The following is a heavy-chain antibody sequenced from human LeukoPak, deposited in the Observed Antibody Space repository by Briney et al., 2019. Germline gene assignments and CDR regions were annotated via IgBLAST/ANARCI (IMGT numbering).Heavy chain of an antibody. CDR1: GFSLSNYW. CDR2: ISSSSSYI. J-gene: IGHJ4*02. D-gene: IGHD6-19*01. Sequence: GGSLRLSCAASGFSLSNYWMHWVRQAPGKGLEWVSSISSSSSYIYYADSVKGRFTISRDNAKNSLYLQMDSLRPDDTSVYYCARDGSGWSSDYWGQGTLVTVSS. CDR3: ARDGSGWSSDY. V-gene: IGHV3-21*01.